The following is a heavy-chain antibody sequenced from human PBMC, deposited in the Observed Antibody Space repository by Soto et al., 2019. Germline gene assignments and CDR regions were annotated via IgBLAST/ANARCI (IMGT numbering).Heavy chain of an antibody. CDR3: ARTYCGGDCYSWYFDL. Sequence: ASVKVYCKASGGTFSSYAISWGRQAPGQGLEWMGGIIPILGMANYAQKVQGRVTITADKSTSTAYMELSSMRSEDTAVYYCARTYCGGDCYSWYFDLWGRGTLVTVSS. D-gene: IGHD2-21*02. CDR1: GGTFSSYA. CDR2: IIPILGMA. V-gene: IGHV1-69*10. J-gene: IGHJ2*01.